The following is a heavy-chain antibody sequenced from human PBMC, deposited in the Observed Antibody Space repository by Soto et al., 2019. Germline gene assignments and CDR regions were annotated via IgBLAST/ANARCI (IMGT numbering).Heavy chain of an antibody. Sequence: QLHLVQSGAVVKKPGASVTVSCSASGYPVTAYYMHWVRQAPGRGLEWMGGINPATGAAKYTQTFQGRVTLTRDPSTSTVFMELSGPTSEDPAAFYCARGGGVGVAGSAAFDMWGQGTVVTVSS. D-gene: IGHD3-3*01. J-gene: IGHJ3*02. CDR2: INPATGAA. CDR1: GYPVTAYY. CDR3: ARGGGVGVAGSAAFDM. V-gene: IGHV1-2*02.